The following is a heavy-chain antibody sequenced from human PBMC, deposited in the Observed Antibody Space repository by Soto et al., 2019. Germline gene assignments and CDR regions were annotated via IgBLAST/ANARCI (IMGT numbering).Heavy chain of an antibody. CDR3: ARGTSSSWPLHGPRGGMDV. V-gene: IGHV4-4*02. J-gene: IGHJ6*02. CDR1: GGSISSSNW. D-gene: IGHD6-13*01. CDR2: IYHSGST. Sequence: SETLSLTFAVSGGSISSSNWWSWVRQPPGKGLEWIGEIYHSGSTNYNPSLKSRVTISVDKSKNQFSLKLSSVTAADTAVYYCARGTSSSWPLHGPRGGMDVWGQGTTVTVSS.